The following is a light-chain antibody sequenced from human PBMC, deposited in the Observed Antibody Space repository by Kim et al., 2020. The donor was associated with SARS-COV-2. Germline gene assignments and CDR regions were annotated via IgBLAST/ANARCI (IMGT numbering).Light chain of an antibody. CDR3: QAWDSSTEV. J-gene: IGLJ1*01. CDR1: KLGDKY. CDR2: QDS. V-gene: IGLV3-1*01. Sequence: SVSPGQTASITCSGDKLGDKYACWYQQKPGQSPVLVIYQDSKRPSGFPERFSGSNSGNTATLTFSGTQAMDEADYYCQAWDSSTEVFGTGTKVTVL.